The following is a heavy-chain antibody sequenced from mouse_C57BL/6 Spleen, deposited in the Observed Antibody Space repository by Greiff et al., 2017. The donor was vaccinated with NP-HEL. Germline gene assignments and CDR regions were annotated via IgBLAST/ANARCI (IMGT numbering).Heavy chain of an antibody. CDR2: IDPENGDT. CDR1: GFNIKDDY. V-gene: IGHV14-4*01. J-gene: IGHJ4*01. Sequence: EVQLQQSGAELVRPGASVKLSCTASGFNIKDDYMHWVKQRPEQGLEWIGWIDPENGDTEYASKFQGKATITADKSSNTAYLQLSSLTSEDTAVYYCTKGAMDYWGQGTSVTVSS. CDR3: TKGAMDY.